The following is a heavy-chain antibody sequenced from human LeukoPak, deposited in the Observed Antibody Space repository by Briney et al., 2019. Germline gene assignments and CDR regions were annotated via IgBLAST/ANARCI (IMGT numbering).Heavy chain of an antibody. CDR2: INPSGGST. CDR3: AGKGPSLGYYDSKPDAFDI. V-gene: IGHV1-46*01. J-gene: IGHJ3*02. Sequence: GASVKVSCKASGYTFTSYYMHWVRQAPGQGLEWMGIINPSGGSTSYAQKFQGRVTMTRDMSTSTVYMELSSLRSEDTAVYYCAGKGPSLGYYDSKPDAFDIWGQGTMVTVSS. D-gene: IGHD3-22*01. CDR1: GYTFTSYY.